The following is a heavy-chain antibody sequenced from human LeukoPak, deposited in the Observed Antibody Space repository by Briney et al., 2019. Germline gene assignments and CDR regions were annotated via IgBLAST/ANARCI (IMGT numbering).Heavy chain of an antibody. CDR2: IKSKTDGGTT. CDR1: GFSFRNAW. J-gene: IGHJ3*02. CDR3: TTVWNCGGDCFDAFDI. Sequence: GGALRLSWAASGFSFRNAWMSWGRQAPGKGLELVGHIKSKTDGGTTDYAAPVKGRFTISREDSKNPLYLQMNSLKTEDTAVYYCTTVWNCGGDCFDAFDIWGQGTMVTVSS. V-gene: IGHV3-15*01. D-gene: IGHD2-21*02.